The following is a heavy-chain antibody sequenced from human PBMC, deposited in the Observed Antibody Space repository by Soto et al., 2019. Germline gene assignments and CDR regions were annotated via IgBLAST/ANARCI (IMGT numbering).Heavy chain of an antibody. V-gene: IGHV5-51*01. Sequence: PGESLKISCKGSGYSFTNYWIGWVRQMSGKGLELMGITFPGNSETRYSPSFQGHVTISADKSISTAYLQWSSLKASDTALYYCSRSSHYDTTSDYYFYYYYYGMDVWGQGTTVTVSS. D-gene: IGHD3-22*01. CDR2: TFPGNSET. CDR3: SRSSHYDTTSDYYFYYYYYGMDV. CDR1: GYSFTNYW. J-gene: IGHJ6*02.